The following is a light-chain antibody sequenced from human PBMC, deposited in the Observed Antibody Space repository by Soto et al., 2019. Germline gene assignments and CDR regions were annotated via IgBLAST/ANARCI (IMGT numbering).Light chain of an antibody. V-gene: IGKV3-20*01. Sequence: EIVLPQSPGTLSLSPGERATLSCRASQSVNNNYLAWYQQKRGQAPRLLVYGASPRATGIPDRFSGSVSGTDFTLTISRLAPEDFAVYYCQQYGRSLTVGGGTKVEIK. CDR3: QQYGRSLT. CDR1: QSVNNNY. CDR2: GAS. J-gene: IGKJ4*01.